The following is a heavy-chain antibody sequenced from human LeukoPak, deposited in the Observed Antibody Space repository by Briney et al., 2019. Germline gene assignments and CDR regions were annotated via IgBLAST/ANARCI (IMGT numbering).Heavy chain of an antibody. CDR3: AKDQEYNYDVARGFFDY. D-gene: IGHD3-16*01. CDR1: GFTFSSYA. Sequence: HPGGSLRLSCAASGFTFSSYAMSWVRQAPGKGLEWVSVISGFGNNTFYADSVKGRFTISRDNSKNTLYLQMNSLRVEDTAKYYCAKDQEYNYDVARGFFDYWGQGTLVTVSS. J-gene: IGHJ4*02. V-gene: IGHV3-23*01. CDR2: ISGFGNNT.